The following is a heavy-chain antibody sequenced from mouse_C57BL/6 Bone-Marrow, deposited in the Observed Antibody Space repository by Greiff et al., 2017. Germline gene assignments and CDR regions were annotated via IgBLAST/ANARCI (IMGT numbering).Heavy chain of an antibody. V-gene: IGHV14-4*01. CDR3: TGLLAPRYFDY. CDR1: GFNIKDDY. CDR2: IVPENGDT. D-gene: IGHD2-1*01. J-gene: IGHJ2*01. Sequence: VQLQQSGAELVRPGASVKLSCTASGFNIKDDYMHWVKQRPEQGLEWIGWIVPENGDTEYASKFQGKATITADTSSNTAYLQLSSLTSEDTAVYYCTGLLAPRYFDYWGQGTTLTVSS.